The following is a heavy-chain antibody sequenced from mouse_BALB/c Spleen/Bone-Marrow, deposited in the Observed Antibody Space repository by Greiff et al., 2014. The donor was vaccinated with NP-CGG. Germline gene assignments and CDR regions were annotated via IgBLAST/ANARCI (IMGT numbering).Heavy chain of an antibody. Sequence: VQLQQSGAELVRPGTSVKVSCKASGYAFTNYLIEWVKQRPGQGLEWIGMINPGSGGTNYNEKFKGKATLTADKSSSTAYMQLSSLTSDDSAVYFCAGRDGSYFDYWGQSTTLTVSS. CDR3: AGRDGSYFDY. CDR2: INPGSGGT. V-gene: IGHV1-54*01. D-gene: IGHD3-3*01. CDR1: GYAFTNYL. J-gene: IGHJ2*01.